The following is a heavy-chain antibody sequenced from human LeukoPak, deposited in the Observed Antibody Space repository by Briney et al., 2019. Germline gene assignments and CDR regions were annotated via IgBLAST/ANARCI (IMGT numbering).Heavy chain of an antibody. J-gene: IGHJ6*03. CDR3: AREAREFYRPYFLYYYYMDV. Sequence: SVKLSRKSSGDTFGSYAINWLRQAPGQGLEWMGRIIPMFATPNYAQSFQGRVTITTDESTSTAYMELSSLRSEDTAVYYCAREAREFYRPYFLYYYYMDVWGKGTTVTVSS. V-gene: IGHV1-69*05. CDR2: IIPMFATP. CDR1: GDTFGSYA. D-gene: IGHD1-26*01.